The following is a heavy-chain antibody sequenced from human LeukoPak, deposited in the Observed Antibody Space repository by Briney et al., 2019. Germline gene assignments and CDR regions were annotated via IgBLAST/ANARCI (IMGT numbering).Heavy chain of an antibody. Sequence: GRSLRLSCAASGFTFRSYAMHWVRQAPGKGLEWVAVISYDGSNKYYADSVKGRFTISRDNSKNTLYLQMNSLRPEDTAVYYCARASGAGPFDYWGQGTLVTVSS. J-gene: IGHJ4*02. D-gene: IGHD6-25*01. CDR1: GFTFRSYA. CDR3: ARASGAGPFDY. CDR2: ISYDGSNK. V-gene: IGHV3-30-3*01.